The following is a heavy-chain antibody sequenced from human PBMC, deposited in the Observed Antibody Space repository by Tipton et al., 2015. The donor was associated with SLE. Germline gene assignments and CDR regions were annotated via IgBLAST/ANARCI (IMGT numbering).Heavy chain of an antibody. CDR1: GYTFSSYS. D-gene: IGHD6-19*01. CDR2: INPRGGST. J-gene: IGHJ4*02. V-gene: IGHV1-46*01. CDR3: AIAVAGTLFFDH. Sequence: QSGAEVKKPGASVKVSCKASGYTFSSYSMHWVRQAPGQALEWMGIINPRGGSTRYAQKFQGRVIMTRDTSTSAVYMELTSLRSDDTAVYYCAIAVAGTLFFDHWGQGTLVTVSS.